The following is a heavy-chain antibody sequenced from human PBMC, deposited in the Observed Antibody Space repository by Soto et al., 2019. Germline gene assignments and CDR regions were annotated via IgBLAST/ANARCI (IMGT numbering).Heavy chain of an antibody. CDR2: ISGSGGST. J-gene: IGHJ4*02. CDR3: AKDPPQWLAPPVDY. D-gene: IGHD6-19*01. Sequence: EVQLLESGGGLVQPGGSLRLSCADSGFTFSSYAMSWVRQAPGKGLEWVSAISGSGGSTYYADSVKGRFTISRDNSTNTLYLQMNSLRAEDTAVYYCAKDPPQWLAPPVDYWGQGTLVTVSS. CDR1: GFTFSSYA. V-gene: IGHV3-23*01.